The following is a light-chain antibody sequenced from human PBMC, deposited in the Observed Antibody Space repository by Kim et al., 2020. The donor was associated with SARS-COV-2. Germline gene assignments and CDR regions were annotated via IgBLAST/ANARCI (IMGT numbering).Light chain of an antibody. CDR1: KVGSKS. Sequence: SSELTQPPSVSVAPGKTARITCGGNKVGSKSVHWYQQKPGQAPLLVIYYDSDRPSGIPERFSGSKSGDTATLTISRVEAGDEADYYCQVWDGSSDHYVFGTGTKVTVL. V-gene: IGLV3-21*04. CDR2: YDS. CDR3: QVWDGSSDHYV. J-gene: IGLJ1*01.